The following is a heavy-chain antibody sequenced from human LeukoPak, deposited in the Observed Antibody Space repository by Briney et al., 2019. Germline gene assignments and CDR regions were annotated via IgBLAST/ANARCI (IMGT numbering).Heavy chain of an antibody. J-gene: IGHJ4*02. Sequence: PGWSLRLSCAASGFTFSKAWMSWVRQAPGNGMEWVGRIKSKTDGETTDYSAPVKGRFTISRDDSKNTLYLQMSSLKIEDTAVYYCARGGSKPIDYWGQGTLVTVFS. CDR1: GFTFSKAW. CDR2: IKSKTDGETT. CDR3: ARGGSKPIDY. V-gene: IGHV3-15*01.